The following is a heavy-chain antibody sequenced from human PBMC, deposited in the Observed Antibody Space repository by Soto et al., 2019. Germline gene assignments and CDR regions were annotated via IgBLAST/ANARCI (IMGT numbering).Heavy chain of an antibody. Sequence: GGSLRLSCAASGFTFSSYGMHWVRQAPGKGLEWVAVISYDGSNKYYADSVKGRFTISRDNSKNTLYLQMNSLRAEDTAVYYCAKEVMITFGGVIAQSSDYYYYGMDVWGQGTTVTVSS. J-gene: IGHJ6*02. CDR2: ISYDGSNK. CDR3: AKEVMITFGGVIAQSSDYYYYGMDV. CDR1: GFTFSSYG. V-gene: IGHV3-30*18. D-gene: IGHD3-16*02.